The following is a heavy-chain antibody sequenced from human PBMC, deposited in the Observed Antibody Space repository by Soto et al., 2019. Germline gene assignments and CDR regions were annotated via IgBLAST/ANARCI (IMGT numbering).Heavy chain of an antibody. CDR2: MNPNSGNT. J-gene: IGHJ4*02. D-gene: IGHD6-19*01. CDR1: GYTFTSDD. V-gene: IGHV1-8*01. Sequence: ASVKVSCKASGYTFTSDDINWVREATGQGLEWMGWMNPNSGNTGYAQKFQGRVTMTRNTSISTAYMELSSLRSEDTAVYYCARVYSSGRIDFWGHYFDYWGQGTLVTVSS. CDR3: ARVYSSGRIDFWGHYFDY.